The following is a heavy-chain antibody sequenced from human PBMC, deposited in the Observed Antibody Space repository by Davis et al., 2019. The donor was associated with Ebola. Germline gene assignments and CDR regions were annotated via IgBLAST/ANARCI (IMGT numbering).Heavy chain of an antibody. J-gene: IGHJ4*02. Sequence: GGSLRLSCAASGFTFSSYTMKWGRQAPGEGLEWVSSISSSGSTIYYAGSVKGRFTISRDNAKSSLYLQMNSLRDEDTAVYYCARVRGSGWYFDYWGQGTLVTVSS. V-gene: IGHV3-48*02. CDR2: ISSSGSTI. CDR3: ARVRGSGWYFDY. CDR1: GFTFSSYT. D-gene: IGHD6-19*01.